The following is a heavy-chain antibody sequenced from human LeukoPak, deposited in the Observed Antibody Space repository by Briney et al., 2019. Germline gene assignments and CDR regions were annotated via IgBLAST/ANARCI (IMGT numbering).Heavy chain of an antibody. J-gene: IGHJ4*02. D-gene: IGHD6-13*01. Sequence: GGSLRLSCAASGFTFSSYGMHWVRQAPGKGLEWVAVISYDGSNKYYADSVKGRFTISRDNSKNVLFLQMNSLRAEDTAVYYCAGTDSAGAGIDSWGQGTLVTVSA. V-gene: IGHV3-30*03. CDR3: AGTDSAGAGIDS. CDR2: ISYDGSNK. CDR1: GFTFSSYG.